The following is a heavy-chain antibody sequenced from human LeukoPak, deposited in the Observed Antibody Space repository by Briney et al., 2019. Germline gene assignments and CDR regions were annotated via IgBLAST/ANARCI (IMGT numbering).Heavy chain of an antibody. CDR2: IYPGDSDT. Sequence: GESLKISCRDSGNTFTTSLIVWVRQMPGKGLEWMGIIYPGDSDTKYSPSFQGQVTISADKSISTAYLHWNSLKASDTATYYCASPKYSSSLAFDFWGQGTPVTVSS. CDR3: ASPKYSSSLAFDF. V-gene: IGHV5-51*01. J-gene: IGHJ4*02. CDR1: GNTFTTSL. D-gene: IGHD6-6*01.